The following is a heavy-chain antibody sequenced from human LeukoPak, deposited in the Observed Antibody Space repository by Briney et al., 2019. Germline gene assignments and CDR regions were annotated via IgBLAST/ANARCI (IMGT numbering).Heavy chain of an antibody. CDR1: GFTFSTYG. V-gene: IGHV3-30*02. CDR2: TYDGINK. CDR3: AKDSVFSGSYRYYYYYYYMDV. J-gene: IGHJ6*03. Sequence: PGGSLRLSCAASGFTFSTYGMHWVRQAPGKGLEWVAFTYDGINKDYADSVKGRFTISRDNSKNTLYLLMDSLRAEDTAVYYCAKDSVFSGSYRYYYYYYYMDVWGKGTTVTVSS. D-gene: IGHD1-26*01.